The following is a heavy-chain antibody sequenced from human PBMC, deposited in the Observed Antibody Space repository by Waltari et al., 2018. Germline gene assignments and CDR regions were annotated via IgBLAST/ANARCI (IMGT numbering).Heavy chain of an antibody. V-gene: IGHV3-74*01. CDR2: IRSDGTGT. Sequence: EVLLVESGGGLVQPGGSLRLSCAASGFNFSTYWMHWVRQAPGKGLLCVSRIRSDGTGTDYADSVKGRFTISRDNAKNTLFLQMDSLRAEDTAVYYCASGIQLSSWGGQGTLVSVSS. CDR1: GFNFSTYW. J-gene: IGHJ4*02. D-gene: IGHD5-18*01. CDR3: ASGIQLSSW.